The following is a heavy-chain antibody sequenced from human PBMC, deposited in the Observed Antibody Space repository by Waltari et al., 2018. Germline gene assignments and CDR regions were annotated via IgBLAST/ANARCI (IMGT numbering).Heavy chain of an antibody. CDR1: GFTVSSNY. CDR3: SNSRLNRPDDWYYFDY. Sequence: EVQLVESGGGLIQPGGSLRLSCIASGFTVSSNYLSWVRRAPGEGRKGCYVIQGAVKTYDANSVKGRFTSSRDTSKNTLYRKMSALRAEDTAVYYCSNSRLNRPDDWYYFDYWGQGTLVTVSS. D-gene: IGHD3-9*01. V-gene: IGHV3-53*01. J-gene: IGHJ4*02. CDR2: IQGAVKT.